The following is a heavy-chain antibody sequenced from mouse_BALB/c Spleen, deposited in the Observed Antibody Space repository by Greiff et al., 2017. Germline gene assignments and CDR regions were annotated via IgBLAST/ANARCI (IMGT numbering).Heavy chain of an antibody. D-gene: IGHD1-2*01. V-gene: IGHV2-9*02. CDR1: GFSLTSYG. Sequence: VKLQESGPGLVAPSQSLSITCTVSGFSLTSYGVHWVRQPPGKGLEWLGVIWAGGSTNYNSALMSRLSISKDNSKSQVFLKMNSLQTDDTAMYYCARDPSTATYFDVWGAGTTVTVSS. CDR3: ARDPSTATYFDV. J-gene: IGHJ1*01. CDR2: IWAGGST.